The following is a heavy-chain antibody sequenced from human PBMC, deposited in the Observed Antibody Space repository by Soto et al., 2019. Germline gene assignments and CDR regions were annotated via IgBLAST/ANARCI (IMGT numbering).Heavy chain of an antibody. CDR1: GGTFSTNP. CDR2: TGSGTGPG. V-gene: IGHV1-69*06. CDR3: ERRDSGGLYRYFDS. D-gene: IGHD2-15*01. J-gene: IGHJ4*02. Sequence: QVQLVQSGAEVKKPGSSVKVSCKASGGTFSTNPISWVRQAPGQGLEWMGGTGSGTGPGNHAQKFQGRLTITVDKSTSTVYMELSSLSSEATAVYYCERRDSGGLYRYFDSWGQGTLVTVSS.